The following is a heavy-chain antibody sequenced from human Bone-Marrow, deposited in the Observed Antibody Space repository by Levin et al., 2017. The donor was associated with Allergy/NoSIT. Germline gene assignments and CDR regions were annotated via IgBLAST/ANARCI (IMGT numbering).Heavy chain of an antibody. Sequence: PGGSLRLSCAASGFTVSSNYMSWVRQAPGKGPEWVSVIYSGGSTYYADSVKGRFTISRDNSKNTLYLQMNSLRAEDTAVYYCARGWFGELLSHLGQGTLVTVSS. CDR2: IYSGGST. CDR3: ARGWFGELLSH. CDR1: GFTVSSNY. D-gene: IGHD3-10*01. V-gene: IGHV3-53*01. J-gene: IGHJ4*02.